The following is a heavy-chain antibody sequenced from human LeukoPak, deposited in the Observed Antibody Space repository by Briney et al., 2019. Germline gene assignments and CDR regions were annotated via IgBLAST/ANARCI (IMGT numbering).Heavy chain of an antibody. Sequence: GGSLRLSCAASGFTFSNFWMHWVRQAPGKGLVWVALIYGDGSFTRYADSVKGRFTISRDNAKNTVYLQMNSLRVEDTAVYYCARVXETNGYLYWGQGSLVTVSS. J-gene: IGHJ4*02. CDR1: GFTFSNFW. CDR3: ARVXETNGYLY. CDR2: IYGDGSFT. D-gene: IGHD3-22*01. V-gene: IGHV3-74*01.